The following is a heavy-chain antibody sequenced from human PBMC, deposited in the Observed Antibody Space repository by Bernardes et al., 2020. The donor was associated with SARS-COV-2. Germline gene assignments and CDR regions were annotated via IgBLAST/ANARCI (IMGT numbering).Heavy chain of an antibody. D-gene: IGHD4-17*01. CDR3: ATDDGEWRDS. CDR2: IWHAGSRE. V-gene: IGHV3-33*01. Sequence: GGSLRLSCAASGFTFRDYTMHWVRQAPGKGLEWVAVIWHAGSREYYVDSVKGRFAISRDNSNNTLYLQMNNLRVEDTALYRCATDDGEWRDSWGQVTLVTVAS. CDR1: GFTFRDYT. J-gene: IGHJ5*02.